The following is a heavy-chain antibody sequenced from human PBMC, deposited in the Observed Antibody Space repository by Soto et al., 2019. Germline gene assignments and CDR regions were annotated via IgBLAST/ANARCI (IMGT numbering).Heavy chain of an antibody. Sequence: GGSLRLSCAACGFLLSSYGIPWVRQAPCKGLEGVAVIWYDGNNKYYAHSVRGRFTISRDNSENTLYLQMSSLGVDDTAVYYCARDWDPGNKSSDYWGQRTLVAVSP. CDR2: IWYDGNNK. V-gene: IGHV3-33*01. CDR3: ARDWDPGNKSSDY. J-gene: IGHJ4*02. CDR1: GFLLSSYG. D-gene: IGHD3-10*01.